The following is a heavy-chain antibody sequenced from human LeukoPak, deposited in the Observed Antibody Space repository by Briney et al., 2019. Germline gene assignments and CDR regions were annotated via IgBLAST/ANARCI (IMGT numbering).Heavy chain of an antibody. V-gene: IGHV3-30*18. Sequence: GGSLGLSCAASGFTFSSYGMHWARQAPGKGLEWVAVISYDGSNKYYADSVKGRFTISRDNSKNTLYLQMNSLRAEDTAVYYCAKSGYHGSSGYNWGQGTLVTVSS. CDR1: GFTFSSYG. CDR2: ISYDGSNK. CDR3: AKSGYHGSSGYN. D-gene: IGHD3-22*01. J-gene: IGHJ4*02.